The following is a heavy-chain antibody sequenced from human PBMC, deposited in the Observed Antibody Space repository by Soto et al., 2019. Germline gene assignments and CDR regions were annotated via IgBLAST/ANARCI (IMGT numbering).Heavy chain of an antibody. CDR1: SSSSYA. J-gene: IGHJ3*02. CDR3: AKDSGDYSLGIHAFDI. D-gene: IGHD4-4*01. Sequence: SSSSYAMSWVRQAPGKGLEWVSAISGSGGSTYYADSVKGRFTISRDNSKNTLYLQMNSLRAEDTAVYYCAKDSGDYSLGIHAFDIWGQGTMVTVSS. CDR2: ISGSGGST. V-gene: IGHV3-23*01.